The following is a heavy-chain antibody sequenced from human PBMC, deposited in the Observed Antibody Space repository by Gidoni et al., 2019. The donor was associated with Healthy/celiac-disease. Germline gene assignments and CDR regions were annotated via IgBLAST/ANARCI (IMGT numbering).Heavy chain of an antibody. V-gene: IGHV5-51*01. J-gene: IGHJ4*02. CDR1: GYSFTSYW. Sequence: EVQLVQSGAEVKKPGESLKISCKGSGYSFTSYWIGWVRQMPGKGLEWMGIIYPGDSDTRYSPSFQGQVTISADKSISTAYLQWSSLKASDTAMYYCARGWDTATTQEGPFDYWGQGTLVTVSS. CDR2: IYPGDSDT. D-gene: IGHD5-18*01. CDR3: ARGWDTATTQEGPFDY.